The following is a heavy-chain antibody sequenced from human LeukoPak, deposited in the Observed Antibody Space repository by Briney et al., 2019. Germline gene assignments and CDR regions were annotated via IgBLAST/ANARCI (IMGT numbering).Heavy chain of an antibody. CDR1: GFTFSSYE. CDR3: ARRLGTSMLDY. D-gene: IGHD1-7*01. Sequence: GGSLRLSCAASGFTFSSYEMNWVRQAPGKGLEWVSYISSSGSTIYYADSVKGRFTISRDNAKTSLYLQMISLRDEDTAVYYCARRLGTSMLDYWGQGTLVTVSS. J-gene: IGHJ4*02. CDR2: ISSSGSTI. V-gene: IGHV3-48*03.